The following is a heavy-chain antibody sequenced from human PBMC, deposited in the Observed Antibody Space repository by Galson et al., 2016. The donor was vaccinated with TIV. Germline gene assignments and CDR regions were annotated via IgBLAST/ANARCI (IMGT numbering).Heavy chain of an antibody. CDR3: ARPSTYYDISSYYPLDY. Sequence: SLRLSCAASTFNVSSNYMTWVRQAPGKGLEWVSITSSGGATHYSDSVKGRFTMSRDTAKNTLYLQMHSLRVEDTAVYYCARPSTYYDISSYYPLDYWGQGTLVTVSS. CDR1: TFNVSSNY. V-gene: IGHV3-66*02. J-gene: IGHJ4*02. CDR2: TSSGGAT. D-gene: IGHD3-22*01.